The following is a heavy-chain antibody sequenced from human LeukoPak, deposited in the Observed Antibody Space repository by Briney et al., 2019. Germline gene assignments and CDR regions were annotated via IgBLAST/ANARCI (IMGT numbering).Heavy chain of an antibody. CDR2: ISYDGSTK. J-gene: IGHJ5*02. Sequence: GRSLRLSCAASGLTLSRYVMHWVRQAPGKGLEWVAVISYDGSTKNYADSVKDRFTISRDNSENTLYLQMSSQRAEDTAVYYCAGVPNVREGEWFDPWGQGTLVTVSS. CDR3: AGVPNVREGEWFDP. V-gene: IGHV3-30*03. CDR1: GLTLSRYV. D-gene: IGHD3-16*01.